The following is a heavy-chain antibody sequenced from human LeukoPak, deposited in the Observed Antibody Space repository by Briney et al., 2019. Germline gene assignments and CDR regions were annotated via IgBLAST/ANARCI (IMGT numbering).Heavy chain of an antibody. V-gene: IGHV4-59*01. D-gene: IGHD4-17*01. J-gene: IGHJ5*02. CDR3: ARSGEGFFDP. CDR2: IYYSGST. Sequence: SETLSLTCTVSGGSISSYYWSWIRQPPGKGQEWIGYIYYSGSTNYNPSLKSRVTISVDTSKNQFSLKLSSVTAADTAVYYCARSGEGFFDPWGQGTLVTVSS. CDR1: GGSISSYY.